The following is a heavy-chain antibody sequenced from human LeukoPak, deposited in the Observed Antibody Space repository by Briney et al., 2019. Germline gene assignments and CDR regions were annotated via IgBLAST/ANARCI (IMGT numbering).Heavy chain of an antibody. CDR1: GFTFTNYA. Sequence: GGSLRLSCAASGFTFTNYAMSWVRQAPGKGLEWVSAIVGGGGTTFYADSVEGRFTISRDNAKNTVSLQMNFLRAEDTAVYYCAKARLSTGWAYNDYWGQGTLVTVSS. D-gene: IGHD6-19*01. J-gene: IGHJ4*02. CDR3: AKARLSTGWAYNDY. V-gene: IGHV3-23*01. CDR2: IVGGGGTT.